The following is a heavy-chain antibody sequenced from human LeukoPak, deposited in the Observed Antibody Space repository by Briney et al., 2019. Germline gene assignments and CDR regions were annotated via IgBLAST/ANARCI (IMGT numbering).Heavy chain of an antibody. CDR1: GGSISSYY. CDR2: IYTSGST. CDR3: ARDYCSGGSCYLSPDAFDI. Sequence: SETLSLTCTVSGGSISSYYWSRIRQPAGKGLEWIGRIYTSGSTNYNPSLKSRVTMSVDTSKNQFSLKLSSVTAADTAVYYCARDYCSGGSCYLSPDAFDIWGQGTMVTVSS. V-gene: IGHV4-4*07. D-gene: IGHD2-15*01. J-gene: IGHJ3*02.